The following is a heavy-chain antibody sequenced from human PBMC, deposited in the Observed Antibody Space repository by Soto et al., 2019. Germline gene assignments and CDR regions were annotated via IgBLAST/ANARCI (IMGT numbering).Heavy chain of an antibody. J-gene: IGHJ4*02. V-gene: IGHV3-33*01. CDR2: IWYDGSNK. Sequence: GGSLRLSCAASGFMFSSYGMQWVRQAPGKGLEWVAVIWYDGSNKNYADSVKGRFTITRDNSKNTLYLQMNSLRAEDTAVYYCASSICWGQGTLVTVSS. CDR1: GFMFSSYG. CDR3: ASSIC.